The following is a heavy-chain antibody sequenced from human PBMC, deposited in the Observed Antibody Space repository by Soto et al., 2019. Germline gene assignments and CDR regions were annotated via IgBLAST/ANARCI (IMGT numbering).Heavy chain of an antibody. CDR2: ISSSSSYI. Sequence: GGSLRLSCAASGFTFSRYSMNWVRQAPGKGLEWVSSISSSSSYIYYADSVKGRFTISRDNAKNSLYLQMNSLRAEDTAVYYCASELTMVRGVTAAFDFWGQGTMVTVSS. V-gene: IGHV3-21*01. J-gene: IGHJ3*01. D-gene: IGHD3-10*01. CDR3: ASELTMVRGVTAAFDF. CDR1: GFTFSRYS.